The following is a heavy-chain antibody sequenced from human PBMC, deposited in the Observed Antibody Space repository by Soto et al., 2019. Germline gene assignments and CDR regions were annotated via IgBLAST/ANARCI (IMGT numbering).Heavy chain of an antibody. CDR2: IKSKTDGGTT. CDR3: TTEPPVVAAKDY. V-gene: IGHV3-15*01. Sequence: VGSLRLSCAASGFTFSNAWMSWVRQAPGKGLEWVGRIKSKTDGGTTDYAAPVKGRFTISRDDSKNTLYLQMNSLKTEDTAVYYCTTEPPVVAAKDYWGQGTLVTVSS. CDR1: GFTFSNAW. J-gene: IGHJ4*02. D-gene: IGHD2-15*01.